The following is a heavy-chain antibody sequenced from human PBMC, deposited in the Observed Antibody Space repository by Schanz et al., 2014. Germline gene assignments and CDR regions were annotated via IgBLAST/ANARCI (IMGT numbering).Heavy chain of an antibody. D-gene: IGHD1-1*01. CDR1: GFTFTNYA. CDR3: ARGRVLES. CDR2: ISGSGGST. J-gene: IGHJ5*02. Sequence: VQLVESGGGVVQPGGSLRLSCAASGFTFTNYAMSWVRQAPGKGLEWVSAISGSGGSTYYADSVKGRFTISRDNSKITLYLQMNSLRPEDTAVYYCARGRVLESWGQGTLVTVSS. V-gene: IGHV3-23*04.